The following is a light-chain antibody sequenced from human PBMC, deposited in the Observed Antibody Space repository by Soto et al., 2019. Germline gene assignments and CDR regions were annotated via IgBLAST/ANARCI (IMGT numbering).Light chain of an antibody. J-gene: IGLJ1*01. CDR1: SSDVGGYNY. CDR3: CSYAGSVLDV. V-gene: IGLV2-11*01. CDR2: DVT. Sequence: QSALTQPRSVSGSPGQSVTISCTGTSSDVGGYNYVSWYQQHPGKAPKLMIYDVTKRPSGVPDRFSGSKSGNTASLTISGLLAEDEADYYCCSYAGSVLDVFGTGTKVTVL.